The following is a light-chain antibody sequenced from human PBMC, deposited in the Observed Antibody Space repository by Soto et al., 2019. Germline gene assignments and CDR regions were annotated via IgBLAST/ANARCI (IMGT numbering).Light chain of an antibody. CDR2: GAS. V-gene: IGKV3-15*01. CDR3: QQWIRWT. CDR1: QRIGSN. Sequence: EIVMTQSPATLSASPGDTVTLSCRASQRIGSNLAWYQQKPGQAPRILIYGASTRATGVPARFSGSGSETEFTLTISSLQSEDFALYHCQQWIRWTFGQGTRLELK. J-gene: IGKJ1*01.